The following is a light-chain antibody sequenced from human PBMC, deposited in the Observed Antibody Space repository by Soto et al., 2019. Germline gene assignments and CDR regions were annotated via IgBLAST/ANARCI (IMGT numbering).Light chain of an antibody. J-gene: IGLJ2*01. CDR1: SSNIGRNT. CDR3: AAWDDSLNGVV. Sequence: QLVLTQPPSASGTPGQRVTISCSGSSSNIGRNTVNWYQQLPGTAPKVLIYSNNQRPSWVPDRFSGSKSGTSASLAISGLQSEDEADYYCAAWDDSLNGVVFGGGTKLTVL. V-gene: IGLV1-44*01. CDR2: SNN.